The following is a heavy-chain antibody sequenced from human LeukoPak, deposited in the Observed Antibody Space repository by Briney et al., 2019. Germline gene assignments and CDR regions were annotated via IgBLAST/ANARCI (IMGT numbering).Heavy chain of an antibody. CDR3: ERVCSSPSPPNYYYVMDV. V-gene: IGHV4-59*01. CDR2: IYYSGST. J-gene: IGHJ6*04. CDR1: GGSISSYY. Sequence: SETLSLTCTVSGGSISSYYWSWIRQPPGKGLEWIRYIYYSGSTNYNPSLKSRVTISVDTSKNQFSLKLSSVTAADTAVYYCERVCSSPSPPNYYYVMDVGGKGPRVT. D-gene: IGHD2-2*01.